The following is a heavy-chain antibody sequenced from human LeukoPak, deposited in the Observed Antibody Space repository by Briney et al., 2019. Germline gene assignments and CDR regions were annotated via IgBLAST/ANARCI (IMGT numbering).Heavy chain of an antibody. J-gene: IGHJ4*02. V-gene: IGHV1-8*01. CDR3: ARSPITMIVVVIDY. Sequence: ASVKVSCKASGYTFTSYDINWVRQATGQGLEWMGWMNPNSGNTGYAQKFQGRVTMTRNTSISTAYMELSRLRSDDTAVYYCARSPITMIVVVIDYWGQGTLVTVSS. CDR1: GYTFTSYD. CDR2: MNPNSGNT. D-gene: IGHD3-22*01.